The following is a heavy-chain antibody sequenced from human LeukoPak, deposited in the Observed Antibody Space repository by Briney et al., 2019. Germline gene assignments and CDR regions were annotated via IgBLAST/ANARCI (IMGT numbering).Heavy chain of an antibody. CDR1: GYTFTGYY. Sequence: GASVKVSCKASGYTFTGYYTHWVRQAPGQGLEWMGWINPNSGGTNYAQKFQGRVTMTRDTSISTAYMELSRLRSDDTAVYYCARDEGYSNLPTLPNSDYWGQGTLVTVSA. J-gene: IGHJ4*02. D-gene: IGHD4-11*01. V-gene: IGHV1-2*02. CDR2: INPNSGGT. CDR3: ARDEGYSNLPTLPNSDY.